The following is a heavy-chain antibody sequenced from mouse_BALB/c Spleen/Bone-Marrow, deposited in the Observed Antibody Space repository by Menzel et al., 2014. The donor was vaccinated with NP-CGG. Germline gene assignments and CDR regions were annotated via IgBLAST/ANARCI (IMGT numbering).Heavy chain of an antibody. J-gene: IGHJ2*01. V-gene: IGHV1-22*01. Sequence: EVKVVESGPELVKPGASVKISCKTSGYTFTDYTIHWVKQSHGKSLEWIGGINPNNGGTSYDQKFKGKATLTIHKSSSTTYMELRSLTSEDSAVYYCARGRWYYWGQGTTLTVSS. CDR3: ARGRWYY. CDR1: GYTFTDYT. CDR2: INPNNGGT. D-gene: IGHD2-3*01.